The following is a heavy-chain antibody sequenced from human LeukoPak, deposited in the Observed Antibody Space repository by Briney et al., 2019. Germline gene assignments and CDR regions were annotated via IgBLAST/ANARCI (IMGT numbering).Heavy chain of an antibody. CDR1: GFTFSSYG. CDR2: ISYDGSNK. Sequence: PGRSLRLSCAASGFTFSSYGMHWVRQAPGKGLEWVAVISYDGSNKYYADSVKGRFTISRDNSKNTLYLQMNSLRAEDTAVYYCVRDRSRCFYWGQGTLVTVSS. V-gene: IGHV3-30*03. CDR3: VRDRSRCFY. J-gene: IGHJ4*02. D-gene: IGHD4/OR15-4a*01.